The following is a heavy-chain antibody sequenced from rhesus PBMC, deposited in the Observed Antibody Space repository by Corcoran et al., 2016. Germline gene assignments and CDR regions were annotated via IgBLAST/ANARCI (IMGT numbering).Heavy chain of an antibody. J-gene: IGHJ3*01. D-gene: IGHD6-13*01. Sequence: QVQLVQSGAEVKKPGSSVKVSCKASGYTFTDYYMHWVRQAPRQGLEWMGRINPYNGNTKYAQKFQGRVTMTRDTSTSTAYMELSSLRSEDTAVYYCARDRGIAAGYAFDFWGQGLRVTVSS. CDR3: ARDRGIAAGYAFDF. CDR1: GYTFTDYY. V-gene: IGHV1S2*01. CDR2: INPYNGNT.